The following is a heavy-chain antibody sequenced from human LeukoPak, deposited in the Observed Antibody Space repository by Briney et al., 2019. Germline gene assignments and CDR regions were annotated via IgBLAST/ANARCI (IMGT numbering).Heavy chain of an antibody. CDR3: ARDRVPLIYDFWSGHQYYFDY. V-gene: IGHV3-7*01. CDR1: GFTFSSYW. Sequence: GGSLRLSCAASGFTFSSYWMSWVRQAPGKGLEWVANIKQDGSEKYYVDSVKGRFTISRDNAKNSLYLQMNSLRAEDTAVYYCARDRVPLIYDFWSGHQYYFDYWGQGTLVTVSS. CDR2: IKQDGSEK. D-gene: IGHD3-3*01. J-gene: IGHJ4*02.